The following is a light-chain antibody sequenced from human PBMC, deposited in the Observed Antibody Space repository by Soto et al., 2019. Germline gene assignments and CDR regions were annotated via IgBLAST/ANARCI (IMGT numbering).Light chain of an antibody. CDR3: SSYTTTNTLWV. CDR1: SSDVGAYDY. J-gene: IGLJ3*02. Sequence: QSALTQPASVSGSPGQSITISCTGTSSDVGAYDYVPWYQQNPGKAPKLIISEVSDRPSGVSNRFSGSKSGNTASLTISGLQAEDEADYFCSSYTTTNTLWVFGGGTSLTVL. CDR2: EVS. V-gene: IGLV2-14*01.